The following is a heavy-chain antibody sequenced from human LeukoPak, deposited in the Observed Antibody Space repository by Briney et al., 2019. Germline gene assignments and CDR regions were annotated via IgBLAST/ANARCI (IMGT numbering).Heavy chain of an antibody. CDR3: ARSFFAYYRYDVFDN. D-gene: IGHD3-10*01. Sequence: SETLSLTCTVSGGSISSYYWSWIRQPPGKGLEWIGYIYYSGSTNYNPSLKSRVTISVDSSKSQFSLKLRSVTAADTAVYFCARSFFAYYRYDVFDNWGQGTMVTVSS. CDR1: GGSISSYY. V-gene: IGHV4-59*01. CDR2: IYYSGST. J-gene: IGHJ3*02.